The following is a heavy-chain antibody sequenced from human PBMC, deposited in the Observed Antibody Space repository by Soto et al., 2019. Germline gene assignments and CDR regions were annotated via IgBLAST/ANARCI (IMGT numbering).Heavy chain of an antibody. Sequence: EVQLLESGGGLVQPGGSLRLSCAASGFTFSSYAMSWVRQAPGKGLEWVSAISGSGGSTYYADSVKGRFTISRDNSKNAWDLQMNSLRAEDTAVYYCAKQEALRYFDWMYYFDYWGQGTLVTVSS. D-gene: IGHD3-9*01. V-gene: IGHV3-23*01. CDR2: ISGSGGST. J-gene: IGHJ4*02. CDR1: GFTFSSYA. CDR3: AKQEALRYFDWMYYFDY.